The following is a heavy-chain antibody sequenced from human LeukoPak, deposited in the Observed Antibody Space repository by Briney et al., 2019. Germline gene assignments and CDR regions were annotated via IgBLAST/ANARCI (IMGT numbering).Heavy chain of an antibody. V-gene: IGHV3-48*03. D-gene: IGHD6-19*01. CDR1: GFTFSSYE. CDR2: ISSSDSTI. Sequence: GGSLRLSCAASGFTFSSYEMNWVRQAPGKGLEWVSYISSSDSTIYYADSVKGRFTISRDNAKNSLYLQMNSLRAEDTAVYYCAREASSGWYEDWFDPWGQGTLVTVSS. J-gene: IGHJ5*02. CDR3: AREASSGWYEDWFDP.